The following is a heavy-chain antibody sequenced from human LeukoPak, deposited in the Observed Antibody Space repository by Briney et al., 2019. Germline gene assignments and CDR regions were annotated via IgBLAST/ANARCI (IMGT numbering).Heavy chain of an antibody. V-gene: IGHV1-2*02. CDR1: GYIFTGYF. J-gene: IGHJ4*02. CDR3: ARLSDFSDSSGYPYYLDL. Sequence: ASVKVSCKVSGYIFTGYFLHWVRRAPGQGLEWMGGINPHSGDTNYAQKSQGRVTMTRDTSISTASMELTRLRSDDTAVYYCARLSDFSDSSGYPYYLDLWGQGTLVTVSS. D-gene: IGHD3-22*01. CDR2: INPHSGDT.